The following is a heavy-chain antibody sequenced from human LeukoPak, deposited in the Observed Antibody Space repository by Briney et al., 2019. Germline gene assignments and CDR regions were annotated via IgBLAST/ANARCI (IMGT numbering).Heavy chain of an antibody. V-gene: IGHV4-61*02. CDR2: IYTSGST. D-gene: IGHD3-10*01. CDR1: GGSISSGPYY. Sequence: SETLSLTCTVSGGSISSGPYYWSWLRQPAGKGLEWIGRIYTSGSTNYNPSLKGRVTISLDTSKNQFSLKLSSVTAADTAVYYCARGGWFGESPFDYWGQGTLVTVSS. J-gene: IGHJ4*02. CDR3: ARGGWFGESPFDY.